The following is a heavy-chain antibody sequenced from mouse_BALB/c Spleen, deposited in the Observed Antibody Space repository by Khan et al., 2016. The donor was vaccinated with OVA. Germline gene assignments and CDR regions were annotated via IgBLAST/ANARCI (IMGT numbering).Heavy chain of an antibody. J-gene: IGHJ4*01. Sequence: VQLQESRPGLVAPSQSLSITCTVSGFSLTDYAVSWIRQPPGKGLEWLGVIWGGGSKYYNSALKSRLSISKDNSKSQVFLKMNSLQTDDTAMYYCAKDPPYYAMDYWGQGTSVTVSS. V-gene: IGHV2-6-5*01. CDR1: GFSLTDYA. CDR3: AKDPPYYAMDY. CDR2: IWGGGSK.